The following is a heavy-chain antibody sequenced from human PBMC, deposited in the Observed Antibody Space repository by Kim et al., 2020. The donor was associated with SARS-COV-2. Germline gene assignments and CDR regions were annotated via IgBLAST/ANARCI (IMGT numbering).Heavy chain of an antibody. J-gene: IGHJ4*02. CDR1: GFTFSSYA. V-gene: IGHV3-30*04. Sequence: GGSLRLSCAASGFTFSSYAMHWVRQAPGKGLEWVAVISYDGSNKYYADSVKGRSTISRDNSKNTLYLQMNSLRAEDTAVYYCARELGEVLRYFDWLFRLGYWGQGTLVTVSS. CDR3: ARELGEVLRYFDWLFRLGY. CDR2: ISYDGSNK. D-gene: IGHD3-9*01.